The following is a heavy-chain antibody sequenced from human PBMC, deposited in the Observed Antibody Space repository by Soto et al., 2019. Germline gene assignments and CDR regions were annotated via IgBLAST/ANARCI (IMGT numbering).Heavy chain of an antibody. J-gene: IGHJ5*02. D-gene: IGHD2-2*01. V-gene: IGHV1-3*01. CDR3: ARGGCSSIRCSATRPWFDP. CDR1: GYTFTSYA. CDR2: INADNGNT. Sequence: ASVKVSCKASGYTFTSYAMHWVRQAPGQRLEWMGWINADNGNTKYSQKFQGRVTITRDTSASTAYMELSSLRSENTAVYYCARGGCSSIRCSATRPWFDPWGQGTLVTVSS.